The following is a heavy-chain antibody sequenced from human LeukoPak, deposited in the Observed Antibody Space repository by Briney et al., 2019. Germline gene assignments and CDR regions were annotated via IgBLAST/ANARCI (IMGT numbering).Heavy chain of an antibody. CDR1: GYTFTGYY. CDR2: INPNSGGT. J-gene: IGHJ4*02. CDR3: ARTTAATGTSWFDY. Sequence: RGASVKVSCKASGYTFTGYYMHWVRQAPGQGLEWMGWINPNSGGTNYAQKFQGRVTMTRDTSISTAYMELSRLRSEDTAIYYCARTTAATGTSWFDYWGQGTLVTVSS. D-gene: IGHD6-13*01. V-gene: IGHV1-2*02.